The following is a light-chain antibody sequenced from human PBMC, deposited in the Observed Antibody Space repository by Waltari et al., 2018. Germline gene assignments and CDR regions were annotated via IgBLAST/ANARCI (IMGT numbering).Light chain of an antibody. V-gene: IGKV3-11*01. Sequence: EIVLTQSPATLSLSPGERATLSCRASQSVSSYLAWYQHKLGQSPSLLIFDASTRATGIPARFSGSGSGTDFTLTISSLEPEDFAVYYCQQRANWPITFGQGTRLEIK. J-gene: IGKJ5*01. CDR2: DAS. CDR1: QSVSSY. CDR3: QQRANWPIT.